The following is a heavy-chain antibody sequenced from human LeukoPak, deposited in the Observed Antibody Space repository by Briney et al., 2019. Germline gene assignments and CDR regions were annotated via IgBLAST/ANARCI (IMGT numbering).Heavy chain of an antibody. J-gene: IGHJ5*02. CDR3: ARSYSSGYYLNWFDP. CDR2: IYYSGSI. V-gene: IGHV4-59*08. D-gene: IGHD3-22*01. Sequence: SETLSLTCIVSGDSITNHYWSLIRRPPGKGLEWIGYIYYSGSINYNPSLKSRVTISVDTSRNQFSMKLSSVTAADTAVYYCARSYSSGYYLNWFDPWGQGTLVTVSS. CDR1: GDSITNHY.